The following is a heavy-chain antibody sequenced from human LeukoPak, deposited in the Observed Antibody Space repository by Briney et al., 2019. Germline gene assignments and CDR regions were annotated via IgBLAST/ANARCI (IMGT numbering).Heavy chain of an antibody. D-gene: IGHD2-2*01. Sequence: GESLKISCKGSGYSFTSYWISWVRQMPGKGLEWMGRIDPSDSYTNYSPSFQGHVTISADKSISTACLQWSSLKASDTAMYYCARSRLSKNYYYGMDVWGQGTTVTVSS. CDR1: GYSFTSYW. J-gene: IGHJ6*02. V-gene: IGHV5-10-1*01. CDR2: IDPSDSYT. CDR3: ARSRLSKNYYYGMDV.